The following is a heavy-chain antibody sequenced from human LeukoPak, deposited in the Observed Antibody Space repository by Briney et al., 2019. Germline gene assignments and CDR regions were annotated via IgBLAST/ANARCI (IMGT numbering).Heavy chain of an antibody. D-gene: IGHD3-10*01. Sequence: GGSLRLSCVASGFTLSINDMNGVCQAPGKGLEWVSAITSTSNHINYADSVKGRFTISRDSANNSLYLQMNSLSAEDTAVYYCARVYHANGYGSCYYDYWGQGTLVTVSS. CDR1: GFTLSIND. J-gene: IGHJ4*02. CDR3: ARVYHANGYGSCYYDY. V-gene: IGHV3-21*04. CDR2: ITSTSNHI.